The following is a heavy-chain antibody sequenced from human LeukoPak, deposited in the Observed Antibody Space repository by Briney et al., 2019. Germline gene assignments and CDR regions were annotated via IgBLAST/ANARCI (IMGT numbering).Heavy chain of an antibody. CDR1: GGSFSGYY. V-gene: IGHV4-34*01. Sequence: SETLSLTCAVYGGSFSGYYWSWIRQPPGKGLEWIGEINHSGSTNYNPSLKSRVTISVDTSKNQFSLKLSSVTAADTAVYYCARIPGYSSSWYARGAYYXYGMDVWGQGTTVTVSS. CDR3: ARIPGYSSSWYARGAYYXYGMDV. D-gene: IGHD6-13*01. CDR2: INHSGST. J-gene: IGHJ6*02.